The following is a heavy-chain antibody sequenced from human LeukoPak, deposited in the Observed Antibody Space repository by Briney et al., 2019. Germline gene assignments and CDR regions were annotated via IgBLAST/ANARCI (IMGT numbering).Heavy chain of an antibody. V-gene: IGHV4-39*07. Sequence: PSETLSLTCTVSGGSISSSSYYWGWIRQPPGKGLEWIGSIYYSGSTYYNPSLKSRVTISVDTSKNQFSLKLSSVTAADTAVYYCARGVSLRFDPWGQGTLVTVS. D-gene: IGHD2-8*01. J-gene: IGHJ5*02. CDR3: ARGVSLRFDP. CDR2: IYYSGST. CDR1: GGSISSSSYY.